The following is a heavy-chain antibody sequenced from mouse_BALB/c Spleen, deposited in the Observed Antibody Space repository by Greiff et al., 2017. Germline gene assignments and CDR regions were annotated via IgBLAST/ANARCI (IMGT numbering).Heavy chain of an antibody. D-gene: IGHD1-2*01. CDR2: ISYSGST. Sequence: EVMLVESGPSLVKPSQTLSLTCSVTGDSITSGYWNWIRKFPGNKLEYMGYISYSGSTYYNPSLKSRISITRDTSKNQYYLQLNSVTTEDTATYYCARSLTARAWFAYWGQGTLVTVSA. CDR3: ARSLTARAWFAY. V-gene: IGHV3-8*02. CDR1: GDSITSGY. J-gene: IGHJ3*01.